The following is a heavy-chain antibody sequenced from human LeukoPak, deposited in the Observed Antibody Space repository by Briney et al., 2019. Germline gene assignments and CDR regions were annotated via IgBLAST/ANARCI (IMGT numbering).Heavy chain of an antibody. CDR3: ARGNILAGYCFDF. CDR1: GGSITGYY. D-gene: IGHD3-9*01. V-gene: IGHV4-34*01. Sequence: SETLSLTCAVYGGSITGYYWSWIRQTPGRGLEWVGEIHYTGATSYNPSLKSRATISTDTSKNQFSLRLSSVTAADTAVYYCARGNILAGYCFDFWGQGALVTVSP. J-gene: IGHJ4*02. CDR2: IHYTGAT.